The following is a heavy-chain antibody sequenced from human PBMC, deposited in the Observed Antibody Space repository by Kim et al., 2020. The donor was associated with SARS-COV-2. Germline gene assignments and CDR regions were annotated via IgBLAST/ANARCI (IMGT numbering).Heavy chain of an antibody. V-gene: IGHV4-39*01. D-gene: IGHD3-22*01. J-gene: IGHJ4*02. CDR3: ASGYYYDSSGIVDY. Sequence: YNPYLKSRVTIDVDTSKKQFSLKLSSVTAADTAVYYCASGYYYDSSGIVDYWGQGTLVTVYS.